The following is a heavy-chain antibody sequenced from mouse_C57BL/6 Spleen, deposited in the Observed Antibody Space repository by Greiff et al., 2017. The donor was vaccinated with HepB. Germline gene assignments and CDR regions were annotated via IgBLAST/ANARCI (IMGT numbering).Heavy chain of an antibody. CDR3: ARAGSSPFSYFDY. Sequence: SGPELVKPGASVKIPCKASGYTFTDYNMDWVKQSHGKSLEWIGDINPNNGGTIYNQKFKGKATLTVDKSSSTAYMELRSLTSEDTAVYYCARAGSSPFSYFDYWGQGTTLTVSS. J-gene: IGHJ2*01. D-gene: IGHD1-1*01. V-gene: IGHV1-18*01. CDR1: GYTFTDYN. CDR2: INPNNGGT.